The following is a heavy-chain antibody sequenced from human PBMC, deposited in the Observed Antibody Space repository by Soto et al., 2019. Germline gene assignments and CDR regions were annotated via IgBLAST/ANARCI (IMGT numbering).Heavy chain of an antibody. Sequence: VQLVESGGGVVQPGRSLRLSCAASGFTFSDYAMHWVRQAPGKGLEWVAVVSHDGRNTHYADSVKGRFTISRDSSKNTVSLEMTSLRAGVAAVYYCAKGGRQWLVTSDFNYWAREPWSPSPQ. CDR3: AKGGRQWLVTSDFNY. V-gene: IGHV3-30*18. CDR1: GFTFSDYA. CDR2: VSHDGRNT. D-gene: IGHD6-19*01. J-gene: IGHJ4*02.